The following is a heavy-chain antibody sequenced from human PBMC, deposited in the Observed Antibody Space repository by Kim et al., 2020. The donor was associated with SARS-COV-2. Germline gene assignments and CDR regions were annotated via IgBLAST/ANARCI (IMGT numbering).Heavy chain of an antibody. CDR2: INHSGST. CDR1: GGSFSGYY. D-gene: IGHD6-19*01. CDR3: ARSRRPIAVAGTPYNWFDP. V-gene: IGHV4-34*01. Sequence: SETLSLTCAVYGGSFSGYYWSWIRQPPGKGLEWIGEINHSGSTNYNPSLKSRVTISVDTSKNQFSLKLSSVTAADTAVYYCARSRRPIAVAGTPYNWFDP. J-gene: IGHJ5*02.